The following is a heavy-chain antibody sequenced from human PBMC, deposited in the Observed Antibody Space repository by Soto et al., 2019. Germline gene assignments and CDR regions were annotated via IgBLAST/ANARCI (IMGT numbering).Heavy chain of an antibody. CDR1: GGSISSYD. J-gene: IGHJ6*03. V-gene: IGHV4-59*01. Sequence: SETLSLTCTVSGGSISSYDWSWIRQPPGKGLEWIGYIYYSGSTNYNPSLKSRVTISVDTSKNQFSLKLSSVTAADTAVYYCARAPQDDGYYYYYMDVWGKGTTVTVSS. CDR3: ARAPQDDGYYYYYMDV. D-gene: IGHD1-1*01. CDR2: IYYSGST.